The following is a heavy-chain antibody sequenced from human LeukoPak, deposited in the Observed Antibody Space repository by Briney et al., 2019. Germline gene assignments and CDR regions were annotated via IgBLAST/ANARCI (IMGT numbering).Heavy chain of an antibody. Sequence: GASVKVSCKASGYTFTGYYMHWVRQAPGQGLEWMGWINPNSGGTNYARKFQGRVTMTRDTSISTAYMELSRLRSDDTAVYYCARAYCSRTSCYLEDYYMDVWGKGTTVTVSS. CDR2: INPNSGGT. D-gene: IGHD2-2*01. J-gene: IGHJ6*03. CDR3: ARAYCSRTSCYLEDYYMDV. CDR1: GYTFTGYY. V-gene: IGHV1-2*02.